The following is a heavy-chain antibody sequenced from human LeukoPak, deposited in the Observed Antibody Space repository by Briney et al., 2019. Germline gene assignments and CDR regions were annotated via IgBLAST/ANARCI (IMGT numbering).Heavy chain of an antibody. CDR2: IYTSGST. Sequence: SETLSLTCTVSGGSISSYYWSWIRQPAGKGLEWIGRIYTSGSTNYNPSLKSRVTMSVDTSKNQFSLKLSSVTAADTAVYYCARVEMATPRDDAFDIWGQGTMVTVSS. V-gene: IGHV4-4*07. CDR3: ARVEMATPRDDAFDI. D-gene: IGHD5-24*01. CDR1: GGSISSYY. J-gene: IGHJ3*02.